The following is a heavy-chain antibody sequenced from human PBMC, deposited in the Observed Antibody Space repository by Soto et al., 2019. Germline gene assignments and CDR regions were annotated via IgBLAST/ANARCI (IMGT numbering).Heavy chain of an antibody. Sequence: LRLSGAASGVTFDDYAMHWFRQVPGKGLELVSGINWNSGSIGYADSVKGRFAISRDNAKNSLHLQMNSLRAEDTAFYYCVKDESINWYSGHFRHWGQGTMVTVSS. V-gene: IGHV3-9*01. D-gene: IGHD6-13*01. CDR2: INWNSGSI. CDR3: VKDESINWYSGHFRH. J-gene: IGHJ1*01. CDR1: GVTFDDYA.